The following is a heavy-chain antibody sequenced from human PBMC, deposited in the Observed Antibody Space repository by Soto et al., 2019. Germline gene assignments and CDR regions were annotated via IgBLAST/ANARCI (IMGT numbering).Heavy chain of an antibody. CDR1: GFTVSSNY. V-gene: IGHV3-66*01. J-gene: IGHJ4*02. Sequence: GGSLRLSCAASGFTVSSNYMSWVRQAPGKGLEWVSVIYSGGSTYYADSVKGRFTISRDNSKNTLYLQMNSLRAEDTAVYYCAGEGTFYCSSTSCYFDYWGQGTLVTVSS. CDR2: IYSGGST. CDR3: AGEGTFYCSSTSCYFDY. D-gene: IGHD2-2*01.